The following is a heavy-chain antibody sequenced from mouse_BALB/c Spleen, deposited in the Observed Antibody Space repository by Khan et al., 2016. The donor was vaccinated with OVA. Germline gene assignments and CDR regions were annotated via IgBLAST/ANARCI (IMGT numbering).Heavy chain of an antibody. J-gene: IGHJ2*01. CDR1: GYTFINYW. V-gene: IGHV1-7*01. CDR2: INPSTGYT. Sequence: QVQLQQSGAELAKPGASVKMSCKASGYTFINYWIPWVKQRPGQGLEWIGYINPSTGYTEYNQNFKDKATLTADKSTSTAYIQLSSLTSEDSAVXYCARRGLRWDFYYWGQGTTLTVSS. CDR3: ARRGLRWDFYY. D-gene: IGHD1-1*01.